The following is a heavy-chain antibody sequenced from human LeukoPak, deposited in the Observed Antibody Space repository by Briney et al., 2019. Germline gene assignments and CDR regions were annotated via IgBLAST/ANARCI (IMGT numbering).Heavy chain of an antibody. J-gene: IGHJ4*02. CDR3: ARDVRAVAGLLDH. V-gene: IGHV3-21*01. D-gene: IGHD6-19*01. CDR1: GFTFSSYS. CDR2: ISSSSSYI. Sequence: GGSLRLSCAASGFTFSSYSMNWVRQAPGKGLEWVSSISSSSSYIYYADSVKGRFTISRDNAKNSLYLQMNSLRAEDTAVYYCARDVRAVAGLLDHWGQGTLVTVSS.